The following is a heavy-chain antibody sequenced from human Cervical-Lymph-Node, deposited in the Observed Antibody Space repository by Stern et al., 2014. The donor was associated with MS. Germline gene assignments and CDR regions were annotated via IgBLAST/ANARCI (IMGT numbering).Heavy chain of an antibody. CDR2: INPNNGNT. D-gene: IGHD3-3*01. V-gene: IGHV1-8*01. CDR3: SRGFPMFGAVSENEEVEGV. CDR1: GYTFINYD. Sequence: QVQLVQSGAEVRKPGASVKVSCKASGYTFINYDVNWVRQATGQGLEWMGRINPNNGNTAYAQKFQGRVTMTNDTSISTAYMELSNLRSEDTAVYYCSRGFPMFGAVSENEEVEGVWGQGTTVTV. J-gene: IGHJ6*02.